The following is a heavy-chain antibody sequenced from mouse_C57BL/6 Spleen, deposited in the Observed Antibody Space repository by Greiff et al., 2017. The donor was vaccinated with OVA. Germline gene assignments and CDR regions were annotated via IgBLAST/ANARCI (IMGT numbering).Heavy chain of an antibody. CDR1: GYTFTSYW. V-gene: IGHV1-74*01. CDR2: IHPSDSDT. CDR3: AIHYYGSSSAWFAY. D-gene: IGHD1-1*01. Sequence: QVQLQQPGAELVKPGASVKVSCKASGYTFTSYWMHWVKQRPGQGLEWIGRIHPSDSDTNYNQKFKGKATLTVDKSSSTAYMQLSSLTSEDSAVYYCAIHYYGSSSAWFAYWGQGTLVTVSA. J-gene: IGHJ3*01.